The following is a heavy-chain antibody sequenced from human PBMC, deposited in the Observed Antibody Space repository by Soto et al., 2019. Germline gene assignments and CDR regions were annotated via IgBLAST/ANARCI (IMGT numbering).Heavy chain of an antibody. CDR2: ISSSSSTI. Sequence: EVQLVESGGGLVQPGGSLRLSYAASGFTFSSYSMNWVRQAPGKGLEWVSYISSSSSTIYYADSVKGRFTISRDNAKNSLYLQMNSLRDEDTAVYYCARSGDSYDSSGYYYWGQGTLVTVSS. J-gene: IGHJ4*02. CDR1: GFTFSSYS. CDR3: ARSGDSYDSSGYYY. V-gene: IGHV3-48*02. D-gene: IGHD3-22*01.